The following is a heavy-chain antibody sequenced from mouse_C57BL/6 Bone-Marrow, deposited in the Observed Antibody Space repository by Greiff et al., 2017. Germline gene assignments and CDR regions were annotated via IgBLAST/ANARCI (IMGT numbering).Heavy chain of an antibody. J-gene: IGHJ1*03. Sequence: QVQLQQPGAELVMPGASVKLSCKASGYTFTSYWMHWVKQRPGQGLEWIGEIDPSDSYTNYNQKFKGKSTLTVDKSSSTAYMQLSSLTSEDSAVYYCARGIYYYGHLYFDVWGTGTTVTVSS. CDR1: GYTFTSYW. V-gene: IGHV1-69*01. CDR3: ARGIYYYGHLYFDV. CDR2: IDPSDSYT. D-gene: IGHD1-1*01.